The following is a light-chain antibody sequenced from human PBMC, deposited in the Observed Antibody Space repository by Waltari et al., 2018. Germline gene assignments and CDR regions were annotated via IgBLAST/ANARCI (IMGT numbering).Light chain of an antibody. V-gene: IGKV3-11*01. J-gene: IGKJ5*01. CDR2: DAS. CDR3: QQRHIWIT. Sequence: EIVLTQSPATLSLSPGQRATLSCRASHSVSVYLDWYQQRPGQAPRLLIFDASKRATGIPERFSGSGSGTDFTLAISSLEPEDFAVYYCQQRHIWITFGQGTRLEIK. CDR1: HSVSVY.